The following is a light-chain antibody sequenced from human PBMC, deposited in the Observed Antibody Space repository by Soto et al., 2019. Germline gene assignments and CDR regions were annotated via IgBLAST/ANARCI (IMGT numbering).Light chain of an antibody. Sequence: ENVLTQSPGTLPLSPGHRATLSSRASHTISSSSLARHQQKPGQAHRLLIYAISDRATGVPDRFRGSGSGTDFTLTITRLEPEDFAVYFCQQYDSSPRTFGQGTKVEIK. CDR3: QQYDSSPRT. J-gene: IGKJ1*01. CDR1: HTISSSS. CDR2: AIS. V-gene: IGKV3-20*01.